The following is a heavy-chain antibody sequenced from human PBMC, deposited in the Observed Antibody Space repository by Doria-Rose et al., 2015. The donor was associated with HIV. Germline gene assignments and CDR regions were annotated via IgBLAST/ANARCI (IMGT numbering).Heavy chain of an antibody. CDR2: ISSGSEYI. CDR3: ARDHYDSGGYYRD. J-gene: IGHJ4*02. D-gene: IGHD3-22*01. V-gene: IGHV3-21*03. CDR1: GFTFSRYS. Sequence: VQLVQSGGGLVKPGGSLRLSCAASGFTFSRYSMNWVRQAPGKGLEWVSSISSGSEYIYYVDSVQGRFTISRDNAKNSVYLQMNSLRTEDTAVYYCARDHYDSGGYYRDWGQGTLVTVSS.